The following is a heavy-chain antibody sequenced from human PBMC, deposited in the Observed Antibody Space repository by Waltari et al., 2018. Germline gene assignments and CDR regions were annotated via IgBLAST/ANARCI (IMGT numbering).Heavy chain of an antibody. Sequence: QLQLQESGPGLVKPSETLSLTCTVPGGSISHNTYSWGWIRQPPGKGLEWIGSIYYSGSTYYNPSLRSRVTIVVDTSKNQFSLKLTSVTAADTAVYYCARDVVIMENWFDPWGQGTLVTVSS. J-gene: IGHJ5*02. CDR3: ARDVVIMENWFDP. V-gene: IGHV4-39*07. CDR1: GGSISHNTYS. D-gene: IGHD2-15*01. CDR2: IYYSGST.